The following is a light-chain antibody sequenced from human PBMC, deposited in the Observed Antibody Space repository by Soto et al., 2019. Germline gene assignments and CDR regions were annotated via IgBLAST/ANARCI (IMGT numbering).Light chain of an antibody. CDR3: QQYRDLPQS. J-gene: IGKJ1*01. CDR2: NSS. V-gene: IGKV3-20*01. Sequence: EIVLTQSPGTLSLSPGERATLSCRARQSVRSNDLAWYQQKPGQAPRLLIYNSSTRATGIPDRFSGSGSGTDFTLTITRLEPEDFALYYCQQYRDLPQSFGQGTQVEIK. CDR1: QSVRSND.